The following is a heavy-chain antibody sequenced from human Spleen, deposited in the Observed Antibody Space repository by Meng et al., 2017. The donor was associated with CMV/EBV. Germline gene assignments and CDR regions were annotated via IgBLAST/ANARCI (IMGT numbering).Heavy chain of an antibody. J-gene: IGHJ3*02. Sequence: ASVKVSCKASGYTFTGYYMHWVRQAPGQGLEWMGWINPNGGGTNYAQKFQGRVTMTRDTSISTAYMELSRLRSDDTAVYYCAISTHQPNAFDIWGQGTMVTVSS. D-gene: IGHD2-2*01. CDR3: AISTHQPNAFDI. CDR2: INPNGGGT. CDR1: GYTFTGYY. V-gene: IGHV1-2*02.